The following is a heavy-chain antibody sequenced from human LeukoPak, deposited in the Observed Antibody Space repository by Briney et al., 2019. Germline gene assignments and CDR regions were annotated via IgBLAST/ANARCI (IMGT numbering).Heavy chain of an antibody. D-gene: IGHD3-3*01. CDR3: ARGYVLRFLEWSYNRFDP. V-gene: IGHV1-8*01. CDR2: MNPNSGNT. Sequence: ASVKVSCKASGYTFTSYDINWVRQATGQGLEWMGWMNPNSGNTGYAQKFQGRVTMTRNTSISTAYMELSSLRSEDTAVYYCARGYVLRFLEWSYNRFDPWGQGTLVTVSS. CDR1: GYTFTSYD. J-gene: IGHJ5*02.